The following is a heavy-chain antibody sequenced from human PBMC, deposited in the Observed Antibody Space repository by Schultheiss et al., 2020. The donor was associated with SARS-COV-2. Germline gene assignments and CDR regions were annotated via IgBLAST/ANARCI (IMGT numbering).Heavy chain of an antibody. CDR1: GFTFSSYG. V-gene: IGHV3-30*03. J-gene: IGHJ3*02. D-gene: IGHD3-16*01. CDR2: ISYDGSNK. Sequence: GGSLRLSCAASGFTFSSYGMHWVRQAPGKGLEWVAVISYDGSNKYYADSVKGRFTISRDNSKNTLYLQMNSLRVEDTAMYYCARALYGDAFDIWGQGTMVTVSS. CDR3: ARALYGDAFDI.